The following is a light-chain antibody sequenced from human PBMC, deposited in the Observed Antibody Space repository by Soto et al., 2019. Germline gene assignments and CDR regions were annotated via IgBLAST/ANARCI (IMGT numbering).Light chain of an antibody. CDR3: SSYAGNNNLYV. Sequence: QSVLTQPPSASGSPGQSVTISCTGTSSDVGTYNYVSWYQQHPGKAPRLMIYEVNKRPAGVPDRFSGSKSGIMASLIVSGLQAEDEADYYCSSYAGNNNLYVFGTGTKVTVL. V-gene: IGLV2-8*01. J-gene: IGLJ1*01. CDR1: SSDVGTYNY. CDR2: EVN.